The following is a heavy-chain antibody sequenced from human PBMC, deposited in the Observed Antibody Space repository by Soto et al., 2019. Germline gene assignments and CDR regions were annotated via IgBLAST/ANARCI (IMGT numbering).Heavy chain of an antibody. J-gene: IGHJ4*02. CDR1: GFTFSSYG. D-gene: IGHD4-17*01. V-gene: IGHV3-33*01. CDR2: ILYDGSNK. Sequence: PXGSLRLSCAAAGFTFSSYGMHWVRQAPGKGLEWVAVILYDGSNKYYADSVKGRFTISRDNSKNTLYLQMNSLRAEDTAVYYRARDGANDYGDYVIDYWGQGTLVTVSS. CDR3: ARDGANDYGDYVIDY.